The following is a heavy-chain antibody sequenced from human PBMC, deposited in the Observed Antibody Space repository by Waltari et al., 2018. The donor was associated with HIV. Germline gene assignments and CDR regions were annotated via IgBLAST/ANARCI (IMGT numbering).Heavy chain of an antibody. CDR1: GFTFTNYS. Sequence: EVELMESGGGLVQSGGSFRFSFAAFGFTFTNYSMSWVRQTPGKGLEWVAYIKDDGSEKYYMGSVKGRFTISRDNAKNSMFLQMNSLRAEDTAVYYCARIGTFPHNYAIDFWGQGTTVTVSS. J-gene: IGHJ6*02. CDR2: IKDDGSEK. D-gene: IGHD1-26*01. CDR3: ARIGTFPHNYAIDF. V-gene: IGHV3-7*01.